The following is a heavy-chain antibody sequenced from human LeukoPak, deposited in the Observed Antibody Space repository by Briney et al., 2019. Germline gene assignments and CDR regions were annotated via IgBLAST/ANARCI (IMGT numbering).Heavy chain of an antibody. CDR3: ARFTYSSSSSPFDY. Sequence: GESLKISCEGSGYSFTSYWIGWVRQMPGKGLEWMGIIYPGDSDTRYSPSFQGQVTISADKSISTAYLQWSSLKASDTAMYYCARFTYSSSSSPFDYRGQGTLVTVSS. D-gene: IGHD6-6*01. CDR1: GYSFTSYW. CDR2: IYPGDSDT. J-gene: IGHJ4*02. V-gene: IGHV5-51*01.